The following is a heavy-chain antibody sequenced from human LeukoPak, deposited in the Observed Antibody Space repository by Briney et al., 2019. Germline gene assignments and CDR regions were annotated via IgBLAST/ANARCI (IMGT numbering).Heavy chain of an antibody. D-gene: IGHD6-13*01. CDR2: IYPGDSDT. CDR1: GYSFTSYW. Sequence: GESLKISCKGSGYSFTSYWIGWVRQMPGKGLEWMGIIYPGDSDTRYSPSFQGQVTISADKSISTAYLQWSSLKASDTAMYYCAGAAAGPTYYYYGMDVWGQGTAVTVSS. J-gene: IGHJ6*02. CDR3: AGAAAGPTYYYYGMDV. V-gene: IGHV5-51*01.